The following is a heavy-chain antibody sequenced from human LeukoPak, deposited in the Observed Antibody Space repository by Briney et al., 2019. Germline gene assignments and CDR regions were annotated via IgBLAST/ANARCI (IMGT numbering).Heavy chain of an antibody. D-gene: IGHD6-19*01. CDR2: IIPILGIA. CDR1: GGTFSSYA. J-gene: IGHJ4*02. Sequence: GASVKVSCKASGGTFSSYAISWVRQAPGQGLEWMGRIIPILGIANYAQKFQGRVTITADKSTSTAYMELSSLRSEDTAVYYCASSIAVAGIFGYWGQGTLVTVST. CDR3: ASSIAVAGIFGY. V-gene: IGHV1-69*04.